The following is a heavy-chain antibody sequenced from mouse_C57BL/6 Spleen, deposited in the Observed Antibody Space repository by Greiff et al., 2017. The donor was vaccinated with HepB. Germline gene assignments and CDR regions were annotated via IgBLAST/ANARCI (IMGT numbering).Heavy chain of an antibody. D-gene: IGHD3-2*02. CDR3: ARYDSSGYDYFDY. V-gene: IGHV1-18*01. CDR1: GYTFTDYN. Sequence: VQLKESGPELVKPGASVKIPCKASGYTFTDYNMDWVKQSHGKSLEWIGDINPNNGGTIYNQKFKGKATLTVDKSSSTAYMELRSLTSEDTAVYDCARYDSSGYDYFDYWGQGTTLTVSS. J-gene: IGHJ2*01. CDR2: INPNNGGT.